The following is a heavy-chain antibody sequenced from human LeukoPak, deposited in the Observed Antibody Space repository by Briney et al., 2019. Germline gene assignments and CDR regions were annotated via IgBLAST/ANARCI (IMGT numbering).Heavy chain of an antibody. Sequence: GASVKVSCKASGYAFTGYYMHWVRQAPGQGLEWMGWINPNSGGTNYAQKFQGRVTMTRDTSISTAYMGLSRLRSDDTAVYYCARVWWELPSDYWGQGTLVTVSS. CDR3: ARVWWELPSDY. D-gene: IGHD1-26*01. CDR2: INPNSGGT. CDR1: GYAFTGYY. J-gene: IGHJ4*02. V-gene: IGHV1-2*02.